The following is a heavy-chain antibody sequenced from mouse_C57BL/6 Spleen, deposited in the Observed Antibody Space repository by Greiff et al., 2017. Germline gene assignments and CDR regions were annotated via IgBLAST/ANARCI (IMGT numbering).Heavy chain of an antibody. V-gene: IGHV1-64*01. Sequence: QVQLKQPGAELVKPGAPVTLSCKASGYTFTSYWMHWVKQRPGQGLEWIGMIHPNSGSTNYNEKFKSKATLTVDKSSSTAYMQLSSLTSEDSAVYYCARSYKDYCDYWGQGTTLTVSS. CDR1: GYTFTSYW. CDR2: IHPNSGST. D-gene: IGHD2-10*01. CDR3: ARSYKDYCDY. J-gene: IGHJ2*01.